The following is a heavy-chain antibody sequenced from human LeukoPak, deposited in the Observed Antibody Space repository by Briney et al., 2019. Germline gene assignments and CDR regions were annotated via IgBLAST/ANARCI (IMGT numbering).Heavy chain of an antibody. D-gene: IGHD3-10*01. CDR2: IYYSGST. Sequence: SETLSLTCTVSGGSISSYYWSWIRQPPGKGLEWIGYIYYSGSTNYKSSLKSRVTISVDTSKNQFSLKLSSVTAADTAVYYCAREMEDKSFSFGELRKNYYYYMDVWGKGTTVTVSS. CDR3: AREMEDKSFSFGELRKNYYYYMDV. V-gene: IGHV4-59*12. CDR1: GGSISSYY. J-gene: IGHJ6*03.